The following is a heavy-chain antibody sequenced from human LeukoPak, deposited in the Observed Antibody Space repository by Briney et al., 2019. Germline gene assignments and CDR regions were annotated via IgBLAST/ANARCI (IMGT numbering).Heavy chain of an antibody. J-gene: IGHJ6*02. D-gene: IGHD6-13*01. CDR3: ARGHSYSSSWYPTRGMDV. CDR1: GGSISSYY. CDR2: IYTSGST. Sequence: SETLSLTCTVSGGSISSYYWSWIRQPAGKGLEWIGRIYTSGSTNYNPSVKSRVTISVDTSKNQFSLKLSSVTAADTAVYYCARGHSYSSSWYPTRGMDVWGQGTTVTVSS. V-gene: IGHV4-4*07.